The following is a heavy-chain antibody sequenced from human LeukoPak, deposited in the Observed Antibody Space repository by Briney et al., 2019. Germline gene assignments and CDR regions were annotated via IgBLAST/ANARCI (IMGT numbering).Heavy chain of an antibody. CDR3: ARDRSGYTFDD. CDR2: ISATGNYI. V-gene: IGHV3-21*01. Sequence: GGSLRLSCAASGFTFSSYAMNWVRQAPGKGLEWVSSISATGNYIYYADSVKGRFTISRDNAKNSLYLQMNSLRAEDTAVYYCARDRSGYTFDDWGQGTLVTVSS. J-gene: IGHJ4*02. CDR1: GFTFSSYA. D-gene: IGHD5-18*01.